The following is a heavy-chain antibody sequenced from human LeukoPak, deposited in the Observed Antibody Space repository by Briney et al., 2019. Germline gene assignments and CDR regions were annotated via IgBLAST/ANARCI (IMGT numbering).Heavy chain of an antibody. CDR2: IGSSGTTI. CDR3: ALLAVASGFDY. Sequence: PGGSRRLSCAVSGFPFSIYEMNWVRQAPGKGLERVSNIGSSGTTIYYADSVKGRFSISRDNAKNSLYLQMNSLRVEDTAVYYCALLAVASGFDYWGQGALVTVSS. D-gene: IGHD6-19*01. J-gene: IGHJ4*02. V-gene: IGHV3-48*03. CDR1: GFPFSIYE.